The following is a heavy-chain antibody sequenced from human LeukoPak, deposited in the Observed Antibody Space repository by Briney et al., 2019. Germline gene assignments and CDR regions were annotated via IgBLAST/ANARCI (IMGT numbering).Heavy chain of an antibody. Sequence: PGGSLRLSCAASGFTFSSYSMNWVRQAPGKGLEWVSSISSSSSYIYYADSVKGRFTISRDNAKNSLYLQMNSLRAEDTTVYYCARRAMVTGYWFDPWGQGTLVTVSS. J-gene: IGHJ5*02. CDR2: ISSSSSYI. CDR1: GFTFSSYS. D-gene: IGHD5-18*01. V-gene: IGHV3-21*01. CDR3: ARRAMVTGYWFDP.